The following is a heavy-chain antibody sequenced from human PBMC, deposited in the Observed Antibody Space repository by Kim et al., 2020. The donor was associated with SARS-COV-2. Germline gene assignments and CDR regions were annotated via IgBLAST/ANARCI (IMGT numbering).Heavy chain of an antibody. CDR3: ARGRSPNYFDY. J-gene: IGHJ4*02. CDR2: T. V-gene: IGHV4-31*02. Sequence: TYYNPSLKSRVTISVDTSKNQFSLKLSSVTAADTAVYYCARGRSPNYFDYWGQGTLVTVSS.